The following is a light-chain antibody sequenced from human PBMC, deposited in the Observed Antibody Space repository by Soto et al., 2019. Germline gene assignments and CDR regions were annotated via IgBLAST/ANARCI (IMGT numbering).Light chain of an antibody. CDR3: CSYPASYPLV. J-gene: IGLJ2*01. V-gene: IGLV2-11*01. CDR2: DVS. Sequence: QSVLTQPRSVSGSPGQSVTISCTGTSSDVGGYNYVSWYQQHPGKAPKLMIYDVSKRPSGVPDRFSGSKSGNTASPTISGLRAEDEGDYYSCSYPASYPLVFGGGTKLPVL. CDR1: SSDVGGYNY.